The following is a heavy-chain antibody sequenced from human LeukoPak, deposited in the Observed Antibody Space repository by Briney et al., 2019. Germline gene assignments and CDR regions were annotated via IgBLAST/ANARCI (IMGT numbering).Heavy chain of an antibody. V-gene: IGHV1-18*01. D-gene: IGHD3-10*01. J-gene: IGHJ4*02. CDR3: ARDQVKTYYYGSASFDY. CDR1: NNTLSNNG. Sequence: ASVKVSCKASNNTLSNNGISWVRQAPGQGLEWMGWISAYNGNTNYAQKLQGRVTMTTDTSTSTAYMELRSLRSDDTAVYYCARDQVKTYYYGSASFDYWGQGTLVTVSS. CDR2: ISAYNGNT.